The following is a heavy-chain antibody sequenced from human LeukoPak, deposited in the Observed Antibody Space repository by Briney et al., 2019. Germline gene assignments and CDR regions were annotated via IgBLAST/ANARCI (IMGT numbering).Heavy chain of an antibody. CDR2: INHSGST. Sequence: PSETLSLTCAVYGGSFSGYYWSWIRQPPGKGLEWIGEINHSGSTNYNPSLKSRVTISVDTSKNQFSLKPSSVTAADTAVYYCARVEVVTNFDYWGQGTLVTVSS. D-gene: IGHD4-23*01. J-gene: IGHJ4*02. V-gene: IGHV4-34*01. CDR1: GGSFSGYY. CDR3: ARVEVVTNFDY.